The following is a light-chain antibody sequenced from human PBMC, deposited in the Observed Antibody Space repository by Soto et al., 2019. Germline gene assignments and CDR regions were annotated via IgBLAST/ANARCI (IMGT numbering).Light chain of an antibody. J-gene: IGKJ1*01. V-gene: IGKV1-39*01. CDR2: TAS. Sequence: DIQMTQSPSSLSASVGDRVTITCRASQTIRSSLNWYQQTPGKAPNLLISTASSLHSGVPSRFSGSGSGTDFTLTISSLQPEDFATYYCQHYNSYSEAFGQGTKVDIK. CDR3: QHYNSYSEA. CDR1: QTIRSS.